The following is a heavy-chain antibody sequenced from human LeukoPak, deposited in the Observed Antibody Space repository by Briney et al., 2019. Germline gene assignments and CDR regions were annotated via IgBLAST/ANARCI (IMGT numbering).Heavy chain of an antibody. CDR2: ISFDGSNK. J-gene: IGHJ3*02. D-gene: IGHD1-14*01. Sequence: GRSLRLSCAASGLTFSNYGMHWVRQAPGKGLEWVAVISFDGSNKYYADSVRGRFTISRDNSKDTLYLQMNSLKTEDTAMYYCTTNDAFDIWGQGTMVTVSS. CDR3: TTNDAFDI. V-gene: IGHV3-30*03. CDR1: GLTFSNYG.